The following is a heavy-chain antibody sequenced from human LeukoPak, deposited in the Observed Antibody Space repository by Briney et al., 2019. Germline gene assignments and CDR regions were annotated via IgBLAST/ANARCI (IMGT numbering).Heavy chain of an antibody. CDR1: GFTFSSYS. Sequence: GGSLRLSCAASGFTFSSYSMTWVRQAPGKGLEWVSSISSSSSYIYYADSVKGRFTISRDNAKNSLYLQMNSLRAEDTAVYYCARVTSLRFLEMDVWGKGTTVTVSS. V-gene: IGHV3-21*01. J-gene: IGHJ6*04. CDR2: ISSSSSYI. CDR3: ARVTSLRFLEMDV. D-gene: IGHD3-3*01.